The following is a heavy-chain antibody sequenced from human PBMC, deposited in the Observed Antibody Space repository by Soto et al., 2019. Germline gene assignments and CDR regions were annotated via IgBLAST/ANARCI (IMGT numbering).Heavy chain of an antibody. V-gene: IGHV1-3*01. D-gene: IGHD7-27*01. Sequence: ASVKVSCKASGYTFTSYAMHWVRQAPGQRLEWMGWINAGNGNTKYSQKFQGRVTITRDTSASTAYMELSSLRSEDTAVYYCARAHETGERIGPDFDYWGQGTLVTVSS. CDR3: ARAHETGERIGPDFDY. CDR1: GYTFTSYA. J-gene: IGHJ4*02. CDR2: INAGNGNT.